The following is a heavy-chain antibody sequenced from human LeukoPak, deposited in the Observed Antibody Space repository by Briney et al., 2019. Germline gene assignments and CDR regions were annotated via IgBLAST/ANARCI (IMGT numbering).Heavy chain of an antibody. J-gene: IGHJ3*02. Sequence: GGSLRLSCAASGFTVSNYWVSWVRQAPGKGLVWISRISGDGRTISYADSVKGRFTISRDNAKNTVSLQMNSLRGEDTAVYYCGREDRIVLGNDALDIWGQGTMVTVSS. V-gene: IGHV3-74*01. D-gene: IGHD2-8*01. CDR2: ISGDGRTI. CDR3: GREDRIVLGNDALDI. CDR1: GFTVSNYW.